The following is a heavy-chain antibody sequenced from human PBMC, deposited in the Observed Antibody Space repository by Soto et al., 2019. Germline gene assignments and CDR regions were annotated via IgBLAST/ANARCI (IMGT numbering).Heavy chain of an antibody. J-gene: IGHJ5*01. Sequence: QVQLQQSGPGLVKPSQTLSLTCAISGDSVSTNSATWDWIRQSPSRGLEWLGRTYYRSKWFNDYPVSVQRRILINPDTSNNQLSLQLNSVAPDDTAVHYCARLIGNSWLDSWGQGTLVTVSS. CDR2: TYYRSKWFN. CDR1: GDSVSTNSAT. V-gene: IGHV6-1*01. D-gene: IGHD2-8*01. CDR3: ARLIGNSWLDS.